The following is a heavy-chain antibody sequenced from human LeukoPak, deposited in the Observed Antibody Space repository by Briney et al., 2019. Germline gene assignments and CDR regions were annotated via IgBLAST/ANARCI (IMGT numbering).Heavy chain of an antibody. Sequence: ASVTVSCKASGYTFTSYGIIWVRQAPGQGLEWMGWISANNGNTNYAQKFQGRVTMTTDTSTSTAYMELRSLRSDDTAVYYCARTYYDSSGYSSFDYWGQGTLVTVSS. D-gene: IGHD3-22*01. J-gene: IGHJ4*02. CDR3: ARTYYDSSGYSSFDY. CDR1: GYTFTSYG. V-gene: IGHV1-18*01. CDR2: ISANNGNT.